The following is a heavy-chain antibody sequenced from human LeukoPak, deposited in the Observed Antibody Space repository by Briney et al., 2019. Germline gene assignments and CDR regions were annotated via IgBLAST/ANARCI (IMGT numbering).Heavy chain of an antibody. CDR1: GFTLSSYE. Sequence: GGSLRLSCAAAGFTLSSYEMNWVRQAPGKGLEWLSYISRSSTTIYYADSVKGRFTISRDNAKNSLYLQMNSLRDEDTAVYYCARDSHLDFDYWGQGTLVTVSS. CDR3: ARDSHLDFDY. V-gene: IGHV3-48*02. CDR2: ISRSSTTI. J-gene: IGHJ4*02.